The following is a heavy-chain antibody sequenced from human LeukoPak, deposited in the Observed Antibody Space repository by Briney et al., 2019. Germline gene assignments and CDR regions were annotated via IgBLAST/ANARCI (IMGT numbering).Heavy chain of an antibody. Sequence: SQTLSLTCTVSGGSISSGDYYWSWIRQPPGKGLEWIGYIYHSGSTYYNPSLKSRVTISADTSKNQFSLKLSSVTAADTAVYYCASSVVAVRFDYWGQGTLVTVSS. CDR1: GGSISSGDYY. V-gene: IGHV4-30-4*01. J-gene: IGHJ4*02. CDR3: ASSVVAVRFDY. D-gene: IGHD2-15*01. CDR2: IYHSGST.